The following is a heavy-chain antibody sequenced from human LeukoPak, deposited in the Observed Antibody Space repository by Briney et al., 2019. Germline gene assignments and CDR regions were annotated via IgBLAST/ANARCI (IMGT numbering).Heavy chain of an antibody. CDR1: GGTFSSYA. CDR2: IIPIFGTA. D-gene: IGHD6-13*01. Sequence: GASVKVSCKASGGTFSSYAISWVRQAPGQGLEWMGGIIPIFGTANYAQKFQGRVTITADESTSTAYMELSSLRSEDTAVYYCARTPRYSSSSGSDYWGQGTLVTVSS. V-gene: IGHV1-69*13. J-gene: IGHJ4*02. CDR3: ARTPRYSSSSGSDY.